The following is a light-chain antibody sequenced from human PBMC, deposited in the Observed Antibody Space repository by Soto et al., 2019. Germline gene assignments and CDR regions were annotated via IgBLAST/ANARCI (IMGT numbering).Light chain of an antibody. Sequence: QSVLTQPPSVSGAPGQRVTISCTGSSSNIGAGYDVHWYQQLPGTAPKLLIYANGDRPSGVPDRFSGSKSGTSASLAITGLQAEDEADYYCQAYDSSLSGVLFGGGTKLTVL. CDR1: SSNIGAGYD. J-gene: IGLJ2*01. CDR2: ANG. CDR3: QAYDSSLSGVL. V-gene: IGLV1-40*01.